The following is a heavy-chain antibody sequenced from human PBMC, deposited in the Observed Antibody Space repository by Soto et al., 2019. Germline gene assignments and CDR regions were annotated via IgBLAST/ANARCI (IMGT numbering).Heavy chain of an antibody. J-gene: IGHJ3*02. D-gene: IGHD3-9*01. CDR1: GFTFSSYA. CDR2: ISGSGGST. V-gene: IGHV3-23*01. CDR3: TRYLIIPRAFDI. Sequence: LRLSCAASGFTFSSYAMSWVRQAPGKGLEWVSAISGSGGSTYYADSVKGRFTISRDNSKNTLYLQMNILRAEDTAVYYCTRYLIIPRAFDIWGQGTAVTVSS.